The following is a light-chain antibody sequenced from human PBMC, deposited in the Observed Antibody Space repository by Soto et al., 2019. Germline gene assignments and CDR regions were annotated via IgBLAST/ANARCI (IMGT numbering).Light chain of an antibody. Sequence: EIVLTQSPGTLSLSPGERTTLSCRASQSVSSSDLAWYQQKPGQAPRLLIYGASSRATGIPDRFSCSGSGSHFTITISRLEPDDFAVYYCQQYGSSLFTFGPGTKVDIK. CDR2: GAS. V-gene: IGKV3-20*01. CDR1: QSVSSSD. CDR3: QQYGSSLFT. J-gene: IGKJ3*01.